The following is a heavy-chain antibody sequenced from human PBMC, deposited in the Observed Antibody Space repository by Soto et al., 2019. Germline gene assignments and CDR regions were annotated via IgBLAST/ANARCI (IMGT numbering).Heavy chain of an antibody. V-gene: IGHV4-31*03. D-gene: IGHD5-12*01. CDR2: IYYSGST. J-gene: IGHJ6*02. CDR3: AASCVACGGFNYYGMDV. Sequence: QVQLQESGPGLVKPSQTLSLTCTVSGGSISSGGYYWSWIRQHPGKGLEWIGYIYYSGSTYYNPXLTSRVSISVDXSXNXXSLKLSSVTAAETAVYYCAASCVACGGFNYYGMDVWGQGTTVTVSS. CDR1: GGSISSGGYY.